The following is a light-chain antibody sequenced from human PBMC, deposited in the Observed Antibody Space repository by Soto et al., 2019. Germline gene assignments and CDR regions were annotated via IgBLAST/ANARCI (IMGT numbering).Light chain of an antibody. V-gene: IGKV3-15*01. CDR3: QQYNNWPPIT. J-gene: IGKJ5*01. CDR1: QSVSGN. CDR2: GAS. Sequence: EIVMTQSPATLSVSPGERATLSCRASQSVSGNLAWYQQIPGQAPRLLIYGASTRAPGIPARFSGSGSGTDFTLTISSLQSEDFAVYYCQQYNNWPPITFGQGTRLEIK.